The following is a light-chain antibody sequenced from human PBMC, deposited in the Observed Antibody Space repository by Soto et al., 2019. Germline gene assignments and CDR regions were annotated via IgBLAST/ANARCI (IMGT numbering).Light chain of an antibody. CDR2: GAS. V-gene: IGKV3-20*01. J-gene: IGKJ2*01. CDR3: QQYGVSPLMFT. Sequence: EIVLVQSPGTLSLSPGERATLSCRASQSVSNNYLAWYQQKPGQAPRLLIYGASSRATGVPVRFSGSGPGTDFSLTITRLEPEDFAVYYCQQYGVSPLMFTFGQGTKVGVK. CDR1: QSVSNNY.